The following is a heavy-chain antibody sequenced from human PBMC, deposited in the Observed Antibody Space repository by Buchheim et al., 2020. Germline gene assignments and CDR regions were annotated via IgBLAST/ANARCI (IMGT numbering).Heavy chain of an antibody. CDR3: ARAADLRFLEWLFDGGYFDY. V-gene: IGHV4-59*01. CDR2: IYYSGST. CDR1: GGSISSYY. D-gene: IGHD3-3*01. J-gene: IGHJ4*02. Sequence: QVQLQESGPGLVKPSETLSLTCTVSGGSISSYYWSWIRQPPGKGLEWIGYIYYSGSTNYNPSLKSRVTISGATSKNQFSLKLSSVTAADTAVYYCARAADLRFLEWLFDGGYFDYWGQGTL.